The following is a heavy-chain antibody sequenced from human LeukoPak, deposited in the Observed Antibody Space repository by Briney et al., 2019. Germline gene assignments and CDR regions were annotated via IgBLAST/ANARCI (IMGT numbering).Heavy chain of an antibody. CDR2: ISWNSGSI. CDR1: GFTFYDYA. J-gene: IGHJ4*02. D-gene: IGHD3-22*01. V-gene: IGHV3-9*01. Sequence: GGSLRLSCAASGFTFYDYAMQWVRQAPGKGLEWVSGISWNSGSIGYADSVKGRFTISRDNAKNSLYLQMNSLRAEDTALYYCAKEREDSSVGFDYWGQGTLVTVSS. CDR3: AKEREDSSVGFDY.